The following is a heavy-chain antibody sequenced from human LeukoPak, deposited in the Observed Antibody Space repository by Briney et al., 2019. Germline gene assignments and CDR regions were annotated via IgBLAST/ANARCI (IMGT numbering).Heavy chain of an antibody. CDR1: GFTFSSYA. D-gene: IGHD6-19*01. V-gene: IGHV3-30-3*01. Sequence: GRSLRLSCAASGFTFSSYAMHWVRQAPGKGLEWVAVISYDGSNKYYADSVKGRFTISRDKSKNTLYLQMNSLRAEDTAVYYCARDPYSSGWPPFDYWGQGTLVTVSS. J-gene: IGHJ4*02. CDR2: ISYDGSNK. CDR3: ARDPYSSGWPPFDY.